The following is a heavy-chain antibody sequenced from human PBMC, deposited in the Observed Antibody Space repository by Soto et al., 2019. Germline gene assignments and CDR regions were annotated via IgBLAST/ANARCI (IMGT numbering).Heavy chain of an antibody. CDR3: AGGSGYYYYGMDV. V-gene: IGHV4-30-2*01. CDR2: IYHSGST. D-gene: IGHD3-22*01. Sequence: SETLSLTCPVSGGSISRGGYSWSWIRQPPGKGLEWIGYIYHSGSTYYNPSLKSRVTISVDRSKNQFSLKLSSVTAADTAVYYCAGGSGYYYYGMDVWGQGTTVTVSS. J-gene: IGHJ6*02. CDR1: GGSISRGGYS.